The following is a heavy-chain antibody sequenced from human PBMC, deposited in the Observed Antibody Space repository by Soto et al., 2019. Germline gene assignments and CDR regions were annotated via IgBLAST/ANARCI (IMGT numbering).Heavy chain of an antibody. CDR1: GYSFTSYW. D-gene: IGHD2-15*01. Sequence: GESLKISCKGSGYSFTSYWIGWVRQMPVKGLEWMGIIYPGDSDTRYSPSFQGQVTISADKSISTAYLQWSSLKASDTAMYYCARGYCSGGSCYPSYYYYYMDVWGKGTTVTVSS. J-gene: IGHJ6*03. V-gene: IGHV5-51*01. CDR3: ARGYCSGGSCYPSYYYYYMDV. CDR2: IYPGDSDT.